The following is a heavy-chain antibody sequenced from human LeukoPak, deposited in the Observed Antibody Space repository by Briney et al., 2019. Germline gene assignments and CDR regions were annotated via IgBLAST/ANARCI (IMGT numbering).Heavy chain of an antibody. Sequence: GGSLRLSCAASGFTFSSYGMHWVRQAPGKGLEWVAFIRYDGSNKYYADSVKSRFTISKDNSKNTLYLQMNSLRAEDTAVYYCAKEKDYGSGSFSFDYWGQGTLVTVSS. CDR3: AKEKDYGSGSFSFDY. CDR1: GFTFSSYG. D-gene: IGHD3-10*01. V-gene: IGHV3-30*02. J-gene: IGHJ4*02. CDR2: IRYDGSNK.